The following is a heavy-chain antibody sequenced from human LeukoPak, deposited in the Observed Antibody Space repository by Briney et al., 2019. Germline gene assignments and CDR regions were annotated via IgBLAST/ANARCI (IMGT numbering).Heavy chain of an antibody. Sequence: GGSLRLSCAASGFTFSSYAMPWVRQAPGKGLEWVAVISYDGSNKYYADSVKGRFTISRDNSKNTLYLQMNSLRAEDTAVYYCARDGVTAISRAEYFQHWGQGTLVTVSS. CDR2: ISYDGSNK. J-gene: IGHJ1*01. V-gene: IGHV3-30-3*01. D-gene: IGHD2-21*02. CDR3: ARDGVTAISRAEYFQH. CDR1: GFTFSSYA.